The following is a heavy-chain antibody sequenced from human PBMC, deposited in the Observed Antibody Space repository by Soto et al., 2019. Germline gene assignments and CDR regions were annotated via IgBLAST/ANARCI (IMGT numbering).Heavy chain of an antibody. CDR1: GFTFSSYA. CDR2: ISGSGGST. V-gene: IGHV3-23*01. CDR3: AKHYYDSSSYYYLYYFDY. D-gene: IGHD3-22*01. Sequence: EVQLLESGGGLVQPGGSLRLSCAASGFTFSSYAMSWVRQAPGKGLEWVSAISGSGGSTYYADSVKGRFTISRDNSKNTLYLKMNSLRAEDTAVYYCAKHYYDSSSYYYLYYFDYWGQGTLVPVST. J-gene: IGHJ4*02.